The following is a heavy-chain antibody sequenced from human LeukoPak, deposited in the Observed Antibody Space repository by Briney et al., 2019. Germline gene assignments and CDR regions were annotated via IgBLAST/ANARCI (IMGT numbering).Heavy chain of an antibody. CDR3: AREGIAVAGGYNWFDP. CDR1: GFTFSNAW. D-gene: IGHD6-19*01. Sequence: GGSLRLSCAASGFTFSNAWMNWVRQASGKGLEWVSSISSSSSYIYYADSVKGRFTISRDNAKNSLYLQMNSLRAEDTAVYYCAREGIAVAGGYNWFDPWGQGTLVTVSS. CDR2: ISSSSSYI. V-gene: IGHV3-21*01. J-gene: IGHJ5*02.